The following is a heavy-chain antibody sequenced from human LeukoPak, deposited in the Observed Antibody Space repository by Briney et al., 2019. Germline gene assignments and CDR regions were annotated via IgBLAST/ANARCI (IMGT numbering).Heavy chain of an antibody. CDR1: GFTFSSYW. Sequence: PGGSLRLSCAASGFTFSSYWMSWVRQAPGKGLEWVANIKQDGSEKYYVDSVKGRFTISRDNAKNSLYLQMNSLRAEDTAVYYCARVGSSWPYYYHYGMDVWGQGTTVTVSS. D-gene: IGHD6-13*01. J-gene: IGHJ6*02. V-gene: IGHV3-7*01. CDR2: IKQDGSEK. CDR3: ARVGSSWPYYYHYGMDV.